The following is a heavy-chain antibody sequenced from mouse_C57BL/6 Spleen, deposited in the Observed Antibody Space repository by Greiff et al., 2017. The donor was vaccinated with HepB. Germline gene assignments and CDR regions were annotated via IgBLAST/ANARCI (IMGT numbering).Heavy chain of an antibody. D-gene: IGHD1-1*01. V-gene: IGHV1-15*01. CDR3: TRPHLFLSFDY. CDR2: IDPETGGT. CDR1: GYTFTDYE. J-gene: IGHJ2*01. Sequence: VQLQQSGAELVRPGASVTLSCKASGYTFTDYEMHWVKQTPVHGLEWIRAIDPETGGTAYNQKFKGKAILTADKSSSTAYMELRSLTSEDSAVYYCTRPHLFLSFDYWGQGTTLTVSS.